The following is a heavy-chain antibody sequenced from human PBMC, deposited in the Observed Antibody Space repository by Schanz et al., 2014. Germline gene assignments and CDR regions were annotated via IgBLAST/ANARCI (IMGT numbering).Heavy chain of an antibody. J-gene: IGHJ4*02. CDR3: ARDRRFFDRDDLYYFDS. CDR2: ISVYNHNK. CDR1: GYIFINYG. Sequence: QVHLVQSGAEVKRPGATVKVSCKASGYIFINYGISWVRQAPGQGLEWMGWISVYNHNKEYDQKFQGRVTMTTDTSTSTAYMALTDLRSDDTAVYYCARDRRFFDRDDLYYFDSWGQGTLVTVSS. D-gene: IGHD3-3*01. V-gene: IGHV1-18*01.